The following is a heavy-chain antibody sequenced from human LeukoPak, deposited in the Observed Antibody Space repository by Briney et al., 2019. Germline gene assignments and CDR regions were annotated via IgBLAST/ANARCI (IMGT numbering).Heavy chain of an antibody. J-gene: IGHJ4*02. D-gene: IGHD3-16*02. CDR1: GFTFNSFA. CDR3: AKSLGVGGYTRYKGFDQ. V-gene: IGHV3-23*01. CDR2: ISGSDGTS. Sequence: GGSLRLSCAASGFTFNSFAMNWVRQGPGKGLEWVSGISGSDGTSHYADFVKGRFTISRDNSKNTLYLQMNSLRAEDTAAYYCAKSLGVGGYTRYKGFDQWGQGTLVVVSS.